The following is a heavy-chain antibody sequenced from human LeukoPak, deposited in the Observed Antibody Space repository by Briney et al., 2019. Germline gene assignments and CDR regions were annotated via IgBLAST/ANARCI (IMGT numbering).Heavy chain of an antibody. CDR2: IYTSGST. J-gene: IGHJ3*02. D-gene: IGHD3-16*01. CDR3: ASLTWIRDAFDI. Sequence: SETLSLTCTVSGGSITSGNYYWSWIRQPAGKGLEWIGRIYTSGSTNYNPSLKSRVTISVDTSKNQFSLKLSSVTAADTAVYYCASLTWIRDAFDIWGQGTMVTVSS. V-gene: IGHV4-61*02. CDR1: GGSITSGNYY.